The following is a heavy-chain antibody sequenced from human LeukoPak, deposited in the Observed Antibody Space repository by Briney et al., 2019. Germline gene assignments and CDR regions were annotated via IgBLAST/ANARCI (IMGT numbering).Heavy chain of an antibody. CDR1: GFTFSNYG. D-gene: IGHD6-19*01. CDR2: IWYDGTNK. J-gene: IGHJ4*02. CDR3: ARGDGSGWPLDK. V-gene: IGHV3-33*01. Sequence: GGSPRLSCAASGFTFSNYGMHWVRQAPGKGLEWVAFIWYDGTNKYYEDSVKGRFSISRDSSQNTVSLQMNSLRVEDTAVYYCARGDGSGWPLDKWGQGTLVTVSS.